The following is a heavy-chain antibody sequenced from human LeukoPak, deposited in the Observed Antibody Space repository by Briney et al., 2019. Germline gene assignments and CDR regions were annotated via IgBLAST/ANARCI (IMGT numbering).Heavy chain of an antibody. CDR1: GYSFTSYW. CDR3: ARQTEFMITFGGVIVYYFDY. J-gene: IGHJ4*02. D-gene: IGHD3-16*02. Sequence: GESLKISCKGSGYSFTSYWIGWVRQMPGTGLEWMGIIYPGDSDTRYSPSFQGQVTISADKSISTAYLQWSSLKASDTAMYYCARQTEFMITFGGVIVYYFDYWGQGTLVTVSS. V-gene: IGHV5-51*01. CDR2: IYPGDSDT.